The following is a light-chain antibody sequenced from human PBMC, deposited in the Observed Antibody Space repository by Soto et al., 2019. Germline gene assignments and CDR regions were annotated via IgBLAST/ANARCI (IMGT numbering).Light chain of an antibody. Sequence: CVLTQPASGSGSPGQSITISCTGTSSDVGGFNSVSWYQLRPGTAPKLILYDVVDRPSGVSYRFSGSKSGNTASLTISGLQAADEADYFCSSYTSTMTNVFGSGTKVTVL. J-gene: IGLJ1*01. CDR2: DVV. V-gene: IGLV2-14*03. CDR1: SSDVGGFNS. CDR3: SSYTSTMTNV.